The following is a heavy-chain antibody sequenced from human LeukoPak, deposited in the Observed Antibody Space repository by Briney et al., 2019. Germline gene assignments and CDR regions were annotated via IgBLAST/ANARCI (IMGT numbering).Heavy chain of an antibody. CDR3: ARGHFRITIIVVATARAFDI. D-gene: IGHD3-22*01. CDR2: INHSGST. V-gene: IGHV4-34*01. Sequence: SETLSLTCAVYGGSFSGYYWSWIRQPPGKGLEWIGEINHSGSTNYNPSLKSRVTISVDTSKNQFSLKLSSVTATDTAVYYCARGHFRITIIVVATARAFDIWGQGTMVTVSS. CDR1: GGSFSGYY. J-gene: IGHJ3*02.